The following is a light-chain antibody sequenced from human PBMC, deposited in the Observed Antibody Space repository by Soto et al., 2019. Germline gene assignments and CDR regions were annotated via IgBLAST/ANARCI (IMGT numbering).Light chain of an antibody. CDR3: QQYYPTPRT. CDR1: QTVLYSSNNKNY. Sequence: DIVMTQSPDSLTVSLGERATINCKSSQTVLYSSNNKNYLAWYQHKPGQPPKLLIYWASTREFGVPDRLSGSGSATDFTLTISSLQAEDGAVYYCQQYYPTPRTFGQGTKVEIK. CDR2: WAS. V-gene: IGKV4-1*01. J-gene: IGKJ1*01.